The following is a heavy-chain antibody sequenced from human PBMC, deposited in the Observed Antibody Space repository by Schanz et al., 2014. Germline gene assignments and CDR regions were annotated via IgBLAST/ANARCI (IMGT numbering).Heavy chain of an antibody. CDR3: ARLSVAGRPHVNYWYFDL. Sequence: QVQLVQSGAEVKKPGSSVRVSCKASGGTFNSYTINWVLQAPGQGLEWMGWINPNSGDTNYAQKFQGWVTMTRDTSISTAYMEVSRLKSDDTAVYYCARLSVAGRPHVNYWYFDLWGRGTLVTVSS. J-gene: IGHJ2*01. D-gene: IGHD6-19*01. CDR2: INPNSGDT. CDR1: GGTFNSYT. V-gene: IGHV1-2*04.